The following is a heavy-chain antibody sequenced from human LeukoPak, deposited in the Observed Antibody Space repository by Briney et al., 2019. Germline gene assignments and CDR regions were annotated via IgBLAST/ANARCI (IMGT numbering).Heavy chain of an antibody. CDR2: IRYDGSNK. Sequence: GGSLRLSCAASGFTFSSYGMHWVRQAPGKGLEWVAFIRYDGSNKYYADSVKGRFTISRDNSKNTLYLQMNSLRAEDTAVYYCAKELESAAAYYFDYWGQGTLVTVSS. D-gene: IGHD6-25*01. CDR1: GFTFSSYG. J-gene: IGHJ4*02. V-gene: IGHV3-30*02. CDR3: AKELESAAAYYFDY.